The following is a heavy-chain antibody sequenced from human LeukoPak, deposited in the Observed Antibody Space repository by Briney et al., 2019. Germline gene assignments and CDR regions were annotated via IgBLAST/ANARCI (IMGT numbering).Heavy chain of an antibody. Sequence: SQTLSLTFTVSGGSISSGGYYWSWIRQHPGKGLEWIGYIYYSGSTYYNPSLKSRVTISVDTSKNQFSLKLSSVTAADTAVYYCARTDYYDSSGYPTRFDYWGQGTLVTVSS. D-gene: IGHD3-22*01. V-gene: IGHV4-31*03. CDR3: ARTDYYDSSGYPTRFDY. J-gene: IGHJ4*02. CDR1: GGSISSGGYY. CDR2: IYYSGST.